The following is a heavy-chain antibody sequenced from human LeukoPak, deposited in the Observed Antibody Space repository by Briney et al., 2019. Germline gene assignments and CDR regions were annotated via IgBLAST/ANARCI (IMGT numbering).Heavy chain of an antibody. J-gene: IGHJ4*02. D-gene: IGHD6-19*01. CDR3: AKGGWLDD. V-gene: IGHV3-23*01. CDR2: ITGRSDKA. CDR1: GFTFGSYG. Sequence: GGSLRLSCAASGFTFGSYGMSWVRQAPGKGLEWVSTITGRSDKAYYTDSVKGRFVTSRDNSKDTLYLQMNSLRAEDTALYYCAKGGWLDDLGQGALVTVSS.